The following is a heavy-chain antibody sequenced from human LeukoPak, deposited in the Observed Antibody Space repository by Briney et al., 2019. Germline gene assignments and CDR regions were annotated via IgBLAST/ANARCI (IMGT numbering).Heavy chain of an antibody. CDR2: IIPIFGTA. J-gene: IGHJ5*02. Sequence: VASVKVSCKASGGTFSSYAISWVRQAPGQGLEWMGGIIPIFGTANYAQKFQGRVTITADKSTSTAYMELSRLRSDDTAVYYCARPRSYSSSWYEGSWFDPWGQGTLVTVSS. V-gene: IGHV1-69*06. D-gene: IGHD6-13*01. CDR3: ARPRSYSSSWYEGSWFDP. CDR1: GGTFSSYA.